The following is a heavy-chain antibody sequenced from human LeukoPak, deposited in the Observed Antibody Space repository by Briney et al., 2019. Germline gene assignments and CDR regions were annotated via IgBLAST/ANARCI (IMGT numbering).Heavy chain of an antibody. D-gene: IGHD4-17*01. J-gene: IGHJ4*02. CDR2: TIPLFGTT. V-gene: IGHV1-69*05. CDR3: AGTFYGDYQNADQSVYSVNY. CDR1: GGTFSSYA. Sequence: ASVKVSCKASGGTFSSYAINWVRQAPGQGLEWIGRTIPLFGTTNYAQKFQGRVTITTDESTSTAYMELSSLRSEDTAVYYCAGTFYGDYQNADQSVYSVNYWGQGTLVAVSS.